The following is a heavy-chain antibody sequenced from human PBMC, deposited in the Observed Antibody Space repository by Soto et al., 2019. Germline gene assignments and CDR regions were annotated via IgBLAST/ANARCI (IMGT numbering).Heavy chain of an antibody. CDR1: GFTFSTYT. J-gene: IGHJ4*02. V-gene: IGHV3-21*01. CDR3: VRVANDLNYFDY. Sequence: GGSLRLSCAASGFTFSTYTMNWGRQAPGKGLEWVSSISRTRTYIYYADSVKGRFTISRDDANNSLYLQMHSLRAEDTAVYYCVRVANDLNYFDYWGQGALVTVSS. CDR2: ISRTRTYI.